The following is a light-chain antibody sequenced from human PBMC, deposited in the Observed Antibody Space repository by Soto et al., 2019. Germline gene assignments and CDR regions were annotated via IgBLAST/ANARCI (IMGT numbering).Light chain of an antibody. J-gene: IGLJ2*01. V-gene: IGLV3-21*02. Sequence: SYVLTQPPSVSVAPGQTAKITCGGNNIGTKRVHWYQQKPGQAPVLVVNDDSDRPSGIPERFSGSNSGNTATLTASRVEAGDEADYYCQVWDTSGGPHVLFGGGTKVTVL. CDR1: NIGTKR. CDR2: DDS. CDR3: QVWDTSGGPHVL.